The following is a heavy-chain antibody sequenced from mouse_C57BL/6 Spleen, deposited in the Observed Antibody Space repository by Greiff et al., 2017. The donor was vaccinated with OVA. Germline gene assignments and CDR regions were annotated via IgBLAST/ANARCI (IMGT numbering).Heavy chain of an antibody. CDR1: GYTFTSYW. CDR3: AREDMVTYYFDY. CDR2: IYPGSGST. V-gene: IGHV1-55*01. D-gene: IGHD2-2*01. J-gene: IGHJ2*01. Sequence: QVQLQQPGAELVMPGASVKLSCKASGYTFTSYWMHWVKQRPGQGLEWIGDIYPGSGSTNYNEKFKSKATLTVDTSSSTAYMQLSSLTSEDSAVYYCAREDMVTYYFDYWGQGTTLTVSS.